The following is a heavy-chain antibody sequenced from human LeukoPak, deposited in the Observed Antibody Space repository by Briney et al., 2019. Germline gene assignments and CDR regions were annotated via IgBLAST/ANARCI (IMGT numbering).Heavy chain of an antibody. J-gene: IGHJ4*02. CDR3: AKDCGWFRFDY. CDR2: IKHDGSDK. D-gene: IGHD6-19*01. V-gene: IGHV3-7*03. CDR1: GFTFSTSW. Sequence: GGSLRSSCAASGFTFSTSWMTWVRQAPGKGLEWVANIKHDGSDKYYMDSVKGRFTISRDNAKNSLYLQMNSLRAEDTAVYYCAKDCGWFRFDYWGQGTLVTVSS.